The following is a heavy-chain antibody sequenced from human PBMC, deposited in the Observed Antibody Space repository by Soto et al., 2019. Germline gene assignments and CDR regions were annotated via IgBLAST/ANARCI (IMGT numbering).Heavy chain of an antibody. V-gene: IGHV3-9*01. CDR3: AKDVGLGDSAFDS. CDR2: INWNSGSR. Sequence: PGGSLRLSCAASGFTFDDYAMHWVRQAPGKGLEWVSSINWNSGSRAYADSVKGRFTISRDNAKNSLYLQMNSLRVEETALYDCAKDVGLGDSAFDSWGQGTMVTVSS. CDR1: GFTFDDYA. J-gene: IGHJ3*02.